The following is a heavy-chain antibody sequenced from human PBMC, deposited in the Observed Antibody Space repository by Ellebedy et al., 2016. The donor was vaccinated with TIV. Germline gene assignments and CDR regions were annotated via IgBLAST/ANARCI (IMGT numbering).Heavy chain of an antibody. CDR3: ARSYGARTSGP. D-gene: IGHD3-16*01. CDR2: ISGSASVT. V-gene: IGHV3-48*03. J-gene: IGHJ5*02. Sequence: GESLKISCAVSGFTFSSYEMNWVRQAPGKGLEWVSYISGSASVTAYADSVKGRFNISRDNARTSLYLQMHSLIVDDTAMYYCARSYGARTSGPWGQGTLVTVSS. CDR1: GFTFSSYE.